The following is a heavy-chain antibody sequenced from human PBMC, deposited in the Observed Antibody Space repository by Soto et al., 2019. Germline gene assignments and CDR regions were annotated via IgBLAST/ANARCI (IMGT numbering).Heavy chain of an antibody. D-gene: IGHD3-10*01. CDR3: TKDSRVTMVRGVIIPPGY. J-gene: IGHJ4*02. Sequence: GVLRLSCTASGFTFSRYAISWVRQAPGKGLEWVAAISGSDDTTYYADSVKGRFTISRDNSKNTLYLQMNSLRAEDTAVYYCTKDSRVTMVRGVIIPPGYWGQGTLVTVSS. CDR2: ISGSDDTT. V-gene: IGHV3-23*01. CDR1: GFTFSRYA.